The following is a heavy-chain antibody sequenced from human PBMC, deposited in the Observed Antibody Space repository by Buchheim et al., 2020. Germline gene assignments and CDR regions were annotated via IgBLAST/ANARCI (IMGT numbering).Heavy chain of an antibody. J-gene: IGHJ6*02. V-gene: IGHV4-30-2*01. CDR2: IYHSGST. CDR3: ARDCISTSCYPYGMDV. CDR1: GCSISSVGYS. Sequence: QLQLQESGSGLVKPSQTLSLTCAVSGCSISSVGYSWSWTRPPPGKGLKWIGYIYHSGSTYYNPSLKSLVTISVDRTKNQFYLKLSSVTAADTAVYYCARDCISTSCYPYGMDVWGQGTT. D-gene: IGHD2-2*01.